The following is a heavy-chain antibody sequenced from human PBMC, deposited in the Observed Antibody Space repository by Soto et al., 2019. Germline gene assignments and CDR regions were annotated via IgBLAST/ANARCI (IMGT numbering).Heavy chain of an antibody. Sequence: GGSLRLSCAASGFTFSNYGMHWVRQAPGKGLEWVAVISYDGSNKYYADSVKGRFTISRDNAKNSLYLQMNSLRAEDTAVYYCARDFPENHVRGYYYYYGMDVWGQGTTVTVSS. J-gene: IGHJ6*02. D-gene: IGHD3-16*01. V-gene: IGHV3-30*03. CDR1: GFTFSNYG. CDR3: ARDFPENHVRGYYYYYGMDV. CDR2: ISYDGSNK.